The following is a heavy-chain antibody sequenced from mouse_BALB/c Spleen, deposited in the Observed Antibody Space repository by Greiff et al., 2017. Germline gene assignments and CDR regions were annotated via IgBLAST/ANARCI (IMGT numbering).Heavy chain of an antibody. CDR1: GYSITSGYY. V-gene: IGHV3-6*02. J-gene: IGHJ2*01. CDR2: ISYDGSN. Sequence: EVQLQQSGPGLVKPSQSLSLTCSVTGYSITSGYYWNWIRQFPGNKLEWMGYISYDGSNNYNPSLKNRISITRDTSKNQFFLKLNSVTTEDTATYYCAREGVYYYGSSYGDYFDYWGQGTTLTVSS. D-gene: IGHD1-1*01. CDR3: AREGVYYYGSSYGDYFDY.